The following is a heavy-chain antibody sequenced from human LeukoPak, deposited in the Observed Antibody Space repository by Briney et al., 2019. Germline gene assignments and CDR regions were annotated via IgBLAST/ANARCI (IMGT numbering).Heavy chain of an antibody. CDR3: ARDVGFIVGATPGAFDI. J-gene: IGHJ3*02. Sequence: GGSLRLSCAASGFTVSSNYITWVRQAPGKGLEWVSVIYSGGNTYYADSVKGRFTISRDNTKHTVYLQMNSLRADDTAVYYCARDVGFIVGATPGAFDIWGQGTMVTVSS. CDR1: GFTVSSNY. V-gene: IGHV3-66*01. CDR2: IYSGGNT. D-gene: IGHD1-26*01.